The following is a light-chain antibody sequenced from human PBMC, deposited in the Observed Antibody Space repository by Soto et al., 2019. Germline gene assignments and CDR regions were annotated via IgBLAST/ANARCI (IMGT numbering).Light chain of an antibody. CDR1: QSISSW. CDR3: QQYNSYLFS. J-gene: IGKJ3*01. Sequence: DVQMTQSPSTLSASVGDRVTITCRASQSISSWLAWYQQKPGQAPKLLISDASSLESVVPSRFSGSRSGTDFTPPISSMQHDDFAPYYCQQYNSYLFSFGPGNKVYIK. V-gene: IGKV1-5*01. CDR2: DAS.